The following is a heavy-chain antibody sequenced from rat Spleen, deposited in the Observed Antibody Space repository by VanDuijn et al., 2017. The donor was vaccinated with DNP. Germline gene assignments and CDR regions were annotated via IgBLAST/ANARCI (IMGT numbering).Heavy chain of an antibody. Sequence: QVQLKESGPGLVQPSQTLSLTCTVSGFSLTSYGVSWVRQPPGKGLEWIAAISSGGNTYYNSALKSRLSISRDTSKSQVFLKMNSLQIEDTATYYCARDLIIRDTTSAMDAWGQGTSVTVSS. CDR1: GFSLTSYG. CDR2: ISSGGNT. V-gene: IGHV2S12*01. D-gene: IGHD4-3*01. J-gene: IGHJ4*01. CDR3: ARDLIIRDTTSAMDA.